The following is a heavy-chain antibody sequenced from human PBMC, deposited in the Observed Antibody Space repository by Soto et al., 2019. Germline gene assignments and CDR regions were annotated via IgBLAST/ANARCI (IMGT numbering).Heavy chain of an antibody. J-gene: IGHJ4*02. CDR3: ARRYYNSSGYFDY. CDR1: GGIFSNYV. Sequence: QVQLVQSGAEVKKPGSSVKVACKASGGIFSNYVLNWVRQAPGQGLEWMGGIIPIFGTGNYAQKFQGRVTITADESTTTASMELRGLRSEDTAVYYCARRYYNSSGYFDYWGQATLVTVSS. V-gene: IGHV1-69*01. CDR2: IIPIFGTG. D-gene: IGHD3-22*01.